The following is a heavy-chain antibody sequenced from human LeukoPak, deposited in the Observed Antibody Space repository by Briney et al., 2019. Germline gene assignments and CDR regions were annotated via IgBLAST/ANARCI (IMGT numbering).Heavy chain of an antibody. Sequence: SLTLSCAASGFTFSSYGMAWVRQAPGKGLGWVAIISYDGSNKYYAGSVQGRFAISSDNSKNTLYLQMNSLRAEDTAVYYCAKDLGGGSGCYDLWGRGTLVTVSS. D-gene: IGHD6-19*01. CDR2: ISYDGSNK. V-gene: IGHV3-30*18. CDR3: AKDLGGGSGCYDL. J-gene: IGHJ2*01. CDR1: GFTFSSYG.